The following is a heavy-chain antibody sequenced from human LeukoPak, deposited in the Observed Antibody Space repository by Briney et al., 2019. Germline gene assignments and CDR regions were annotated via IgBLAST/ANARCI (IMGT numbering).Heavy chain of an antibody. Sequence: GASVKVSCKASGYTFIANYMHWVRQAPGQGLEWTGWINPNSGGTNSAQKFQGRATMTRDTSISTIYMELSRLTSDDTAVYYCARGANYYGSGSPKNWFDPWGQGTLVTVSS. D-gene: IGHD3-10*01. CDR1: GYTFIANY. J-gene: IGHJ5*02. CDR3: ARGANYYGSGSPKNWFDP. V-gene: IGHV1-2*02. CDR2: INPNSGGT.